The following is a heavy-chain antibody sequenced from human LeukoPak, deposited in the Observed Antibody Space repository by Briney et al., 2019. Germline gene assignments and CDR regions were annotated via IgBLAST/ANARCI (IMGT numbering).Heavy chain of an antibody. CDR3: AKDGIVVVPAAIEPDAFDI. CDR2: ISGSGGST. V-gene: IGHV3-23*01. D-gene: IGHD2-2*01. J-gene: IGHJ3*02. Sequence: PGGSLRLSCAACGFTFSSYAMSWVRQARGKGGEGVSAISGSGGSTYYAGSVRDGFTISRDNSKTTLYLQMNSLRADDTAVYYCAKDGIVVVPAAIEPDAFDIWGQGTMVTVSS. CDR1: GFTFSSYA.